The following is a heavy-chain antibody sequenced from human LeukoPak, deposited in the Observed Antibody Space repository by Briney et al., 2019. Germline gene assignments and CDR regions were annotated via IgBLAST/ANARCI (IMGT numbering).Heavy chain of an antibody. CDR1: GFTFSSYG. CDR3: AKETLSGDSFAGGAFDI. V-gene: IGHV3-30*18. D-gene: IGHD2-21*02. CDR2: ISYDGSNK. Sequence: GRSLRLSCAASGFTFSSYGMRWVRQAPGKGLEWVAVISYDGSNKYYADSVKGRFTISRDNSKNTLYLQMNSLRAEDTAVYYCAKETLSGDSFAGGAFDIWGQGTMVTVSS. J-gene: IGHJ3*02.